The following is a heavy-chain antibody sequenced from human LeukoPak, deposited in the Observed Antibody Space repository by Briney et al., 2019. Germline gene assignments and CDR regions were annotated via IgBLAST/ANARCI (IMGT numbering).Heavy chain of an antibody. CDR2: LSSSSSYI. CDR1: GFTFSSYS. CDR3: ARDEFQMATISAAY. Sequence: GGAPRLSCAAPGFTFSSYSIKWGRQGPGEGVEGGSLLSSSSSYIYYADSVKGRFTISRDNAKNSLYLQMNSLRAEDTAVYYCARDEFQMATISAAYWGQGTLVTVSS. J-gene: IGHJ4*02. V-gene: IGHV3-21*01. D-gene: IGHD5-12*01.